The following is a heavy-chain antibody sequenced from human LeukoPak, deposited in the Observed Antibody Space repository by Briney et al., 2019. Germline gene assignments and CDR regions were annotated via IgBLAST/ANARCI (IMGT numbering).Heavy chain of an antibody. CDR2: ISGSGGST. CDR3: AKGDRIAAAQDY. D-gene: IGHD6-13*01. CDR1: GFTFSDYY. J-gene: IGHJ4*02. V-gene: IGHV3-23*01. Sequence: PGGSLRLSCTASGFTFSDYYMSWIRQAPGKGLEWVSAISGSGGSTYYADSVKGRFTISRDNSKNTLYLQMNSLRAEDTAVYYCAKGDRIAAAQDYWGQGTLVTVSS.